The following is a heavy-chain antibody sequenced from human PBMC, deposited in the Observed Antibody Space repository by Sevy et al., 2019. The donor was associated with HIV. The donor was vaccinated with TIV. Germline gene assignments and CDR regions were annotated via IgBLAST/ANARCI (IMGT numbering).Heavy chain of an antibody. J-gene: IGHJ4*02. Sequence: SETLSLTCTVSGGSITSLYWNWIRQPPGKGLEWIANIYYNGHINYNPPLKSRVPLSLDTSKNQFSLGLSSVTAADTAMYYCAGENAWGRGYSWGQGTLVTVSS. CDR1: GGSITSLY. CDR3: AGENAWGRGYS. V-gene: IGHV4-59*08. D-gene: IGHD1-26*01. CDR2: IYYNGHI.